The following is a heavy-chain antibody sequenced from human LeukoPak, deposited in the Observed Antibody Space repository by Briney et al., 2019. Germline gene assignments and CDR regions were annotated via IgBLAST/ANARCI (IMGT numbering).Heavy chain of an antibody. CDR3: ARDSRKWLVCDY. J-gene: IGHJ4*02. V-gene: IGHV3-7*03. CDR1: GFTFSSDW. D-gene: IGHD6-19*01. Sequence: PGGSLRLSCAASGFTFSSDWMSWVRQAPGKGLEWVANIKQDGSEKYYVDSVKGRFTISRDNAKNSLYLQMNSLRAEDTAVYYCARDSRKWLVCDYWGQGTLVTVSS. CDR2: IKQDGSEK.